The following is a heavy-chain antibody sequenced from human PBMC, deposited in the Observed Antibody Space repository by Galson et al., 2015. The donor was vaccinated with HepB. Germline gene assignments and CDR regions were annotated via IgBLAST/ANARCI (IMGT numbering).Heavy chain of an antibody. CDR3: ARAYDFWSGYYYYGMDV. Sequence: SLRLSCAASGFTFCSYAMHWVRQAPGKGLEWVAVISYDGSNKYYADSVKGRFTISRDNSKNTLYLQMNSLRAEDTAVYYCARAYDFWSGYYYYGMDVWGQGTTVTVSS. D-gene: IGHD3-3*01. CDR2: ISYDGSNK. V-gene: IGHV3-30-3*01. J-gene: IGHJ6*02. CDR1: GFTFCSYA.